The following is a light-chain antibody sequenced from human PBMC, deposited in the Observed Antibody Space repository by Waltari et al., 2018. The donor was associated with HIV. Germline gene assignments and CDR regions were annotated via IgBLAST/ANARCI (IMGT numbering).Light chain of an antibody. CDR2: GVY. J-gene: IGLJ2*01. CDR3: CSYTAIHTLI. CDR1: TSDFGIFDS. Sequence: SALTQPASVSGSPGQSITISCAGTTSDFGIFDSVSWYQQHPGRAPQLMIFGVYSRPSGVSSRFSGSKSGNTASLTISGLQAEDEANYYCCSYTAIHTLIFGGGTKLTVL. V-gene: IGLV2-14*01.